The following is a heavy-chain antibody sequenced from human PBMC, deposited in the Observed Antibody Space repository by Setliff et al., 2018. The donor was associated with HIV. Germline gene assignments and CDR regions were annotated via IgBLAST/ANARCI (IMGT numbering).Heavy chain of an antibody. Sequence: ASVKVSCKASGYTLTSYGIHWVRQAPGQRLEWMAWINPGNGDRKYSQKLQGRVAITGDTSANTVYMEVSRLRYEDTALYFCARDYSGTYYGDIDLWGQGTLVTVSS. D-gene: IGHD1-26*01. CDR3: ARDYSGTYYGDIDL. CDR1: GYTLTSYG. CDR2: INPGNGDR. J-gene: IGHJ4*02. V-gene: IGHV1-3*01.